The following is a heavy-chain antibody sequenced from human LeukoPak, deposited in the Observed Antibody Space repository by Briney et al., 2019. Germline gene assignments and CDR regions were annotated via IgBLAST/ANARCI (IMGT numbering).Heavy chain of an antibody. CDR2: ISGSGGST. V-gene: IGHV3-23*01. CDR3: AKGIVLVVYATLDY. J-gene: IGHJ4*02. Sequence: PGGSLRLSCAASGFTFSSYAMSWVRQAPGKGLEWVSAISGSGGSTYYADSVKGRFTISRDNSKNTLYLQMNSLRAEDTAVYYCAKGIVLVVYATLDYWGQGTPVTVSS. CDR1: GFTFSSYA. D-gene: IGHD2-8*01.